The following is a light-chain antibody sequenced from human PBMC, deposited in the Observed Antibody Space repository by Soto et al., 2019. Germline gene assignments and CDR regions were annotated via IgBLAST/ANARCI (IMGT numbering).Light chain of an antibody. Sequence: EIGLTQSPGTVSLSTGEGATLSCRASQSVDSNYSAWYQQKPAQAPRLLIPGASDRGTGTPDRFRGSGSGTDFTLTISRLEPEDFAIYYCQQRYTWPPVTFGQGTRLEI. CDR1: QSVDSNY. CDR3: QQRYTWPPVT. V-gene: IGKV3D-20*02. J-gene: IGKJ5*01. CDR2: GAS.